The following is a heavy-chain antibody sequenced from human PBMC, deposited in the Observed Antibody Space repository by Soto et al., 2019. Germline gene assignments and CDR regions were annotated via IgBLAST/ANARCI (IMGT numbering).Heavy chain of an antibody. CDR2: IYYSGST. CDR1: GGSISSGGYY. V-gene: IGHV4-31*03. Sequence: SETLSLTCTVSGGSISSGGYYWSWIRQHPGKGLEWIGYIYYSGSTYYNPSLKSRVTISVDTSKNQFTLKLSSMTAADTAVYYCARKVTVTRKFDYWGQGTLVTVSS. D-gene: IGHD4-4*01. CDR3: ARKVTVTRKFDY. J-gene: IGHJ4*02.